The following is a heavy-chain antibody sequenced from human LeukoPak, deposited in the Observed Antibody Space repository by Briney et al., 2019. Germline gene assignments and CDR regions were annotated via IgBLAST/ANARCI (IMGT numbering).Heavy chain of an antibody. Sequence: ASVKVSCKASGYTFTGYYMHWVRQAPGQGLEWMGWTNPNSGSTGYAQKFQGRVTMTRDTSISTAYMELSSLTSEDTAVYYCARAPSGFTYGPGDHWGQGTLVTVSS. CDR2: TNPNSGST. CDR3: ARAPSGFTYGPGDH. J-gene: IGHJ4*02. CDR1: GYTFTGYY. D-gene: IGHD5-18*01. V-gene: IGHV1-2*02.